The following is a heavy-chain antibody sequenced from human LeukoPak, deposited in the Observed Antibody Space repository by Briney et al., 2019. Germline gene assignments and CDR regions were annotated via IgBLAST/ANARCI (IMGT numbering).Heavy chain of an antibody. D-gene: IGHD3-10*01. CDR3: AKDTEYGSGSRDDY. CDR1: GFTFRSYA. V-gene: IGHV3-23*01. CDR2: ISGSGGST. J-gene: IGHJ4*02. Sequence: GGSLRLSCAASGFTFRSYAMNWVRQAPGKGLEWVSAISGSGGSTYYADSVKGRFTISRDNSKNTLYLQMNSLRAEDTAVYYCAKDTEYGSGSRDDYWGQGTLVTVSS.